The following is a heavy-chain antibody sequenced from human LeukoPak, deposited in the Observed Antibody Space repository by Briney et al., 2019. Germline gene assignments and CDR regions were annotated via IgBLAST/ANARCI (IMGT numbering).Heavy chain of an antibody. CDR2: IYYSGTT. CDR3: ARGGSQFDF. CDR1: GGSIRSYY. V-gene: IGHV4-59*01. D-gene: IGHD5-12*01. Sequence: KPSETLSLTCTVSGGSIRSYYWSWIRQPPGKGLEWIGFIYYSGTTNYNPSLKSRVTISVDTSKNQFSLRLASVTAADTAVYYCARGGSQFDFWGQGALVTVSS. J-gene: IGHJ4*02.